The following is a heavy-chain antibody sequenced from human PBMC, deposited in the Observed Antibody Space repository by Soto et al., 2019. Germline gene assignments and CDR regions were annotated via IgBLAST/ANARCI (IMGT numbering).Heavy chain of an antibody. V-gene: IGHV1-3*01. D-gene: IGHD5-18*01. Sequence: ASAKVSCNASGYTFTTYAMHWVRQAPGQRLEWMGWINAGNGNTKYSQKFQGRVTITRDTSASTAYMELSSLRSEDTAVYYCARVATAEENWFDPWGQGTLVTVSS. CDR1: GYTFTTYA. CDR3: ARVATAEENWFDP. J-gene: IGHJ5*02. CDR2: INAGNGNT.